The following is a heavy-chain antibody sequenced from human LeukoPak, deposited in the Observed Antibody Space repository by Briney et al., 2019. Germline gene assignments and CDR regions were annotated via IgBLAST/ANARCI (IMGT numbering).Heavy chain of an antibody. CDR3: PRDVYGRSFDY. J-gene: IGHJ4*02. CDR2: ISSNGGST. D-gene: IGHD1-14*01. V-gene: IGHV3-64*01. CDR1: GFTFSSYA. Sequence: PGGSLRLSCAASGFTFSSYAMNWVRQAPGKGLEYVSAISSNGGSTYYVNSVKGRFTISRDNSKKTLYLQMGSLRAEDIAEYYSPRDVYGRSFDYWGQGSLVTVSS.